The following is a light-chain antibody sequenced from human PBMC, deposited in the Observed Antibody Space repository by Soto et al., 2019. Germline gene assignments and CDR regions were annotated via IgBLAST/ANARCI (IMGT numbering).Light chain of an antibody. J-gene: IGKJ4*01. Sequence: EIVLTQSPATLSLSPGERATLSCRASQGVSGSLAWYQQKPGQAPRLLIYDASNRATGIPARFSGSGSGTAFTLTISSLGPEDFAVYYCQQRSNWRLTFGGGTKVEIK. CDR3: QQRSNWRLT. CDR1: QGVSGS. V-gene: IGKV3-11*01. CDR2: DAS.